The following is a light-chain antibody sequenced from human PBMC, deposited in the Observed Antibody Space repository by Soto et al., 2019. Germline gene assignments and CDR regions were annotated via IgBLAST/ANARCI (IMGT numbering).Light chain of an antibody. Sequence: EFVLTQSPGTLSLSPGERATLSCRASQTVRNNYLAWYQQKPGQAPRLLIYDASSRATGIPDRFSGGGSGTDSNLTISRLEPEDFAVYYCQQFSSYPLTVGRGTK. J-gene: IGKJ4*01. CDR2: DAS. CDR1: QTVRNNY. CDR3: QQFSSYPLT. V-gene: IGKV3-20*01.